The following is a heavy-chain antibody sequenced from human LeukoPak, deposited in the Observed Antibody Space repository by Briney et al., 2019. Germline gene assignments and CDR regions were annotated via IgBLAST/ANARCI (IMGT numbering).Heavy chain of an antibody. V-gene: IGHV1-46*01. D-gene: IGHD2-21*02. Sequence: ASVKVSCKASGYTFSSYDISWVRQAPGQGLEWMGIINPSGGRTSYAQKFQGRVTMTRDTSTSTVYMELSSLRSEDTAVYYCARCLRGGDFVAQDAFDIWGQGTMVTVSS. CDR3: ARCLRGGDFVAQDAFDI. CDR2: INPSGGRT. J-gene: IGHJ3*02. CDR1: GYTFSSYD.